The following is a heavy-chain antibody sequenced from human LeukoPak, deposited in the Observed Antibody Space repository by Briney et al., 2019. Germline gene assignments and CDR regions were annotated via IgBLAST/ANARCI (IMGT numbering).Heavy chain of an antibody. CDR2: ISYDGSNK. CDR1: GFTFSSYA. CDR3: AKVGEYYDFWSATPDY. D-gene: IGHD3-3*01. Sequence: PGGSLRLSCAASGFTFSSYAMHWVRQAPGKGLEWVAVISYDGSNKYYADSVKGRFTISRDNSKNTLYLQMNSLRAEDTAVYYCAKVGEYYDFWSATPDYWGQGTLVTVSS. J-gene: IGHJ4*02. V-gene: IGHV3-30-3*01.